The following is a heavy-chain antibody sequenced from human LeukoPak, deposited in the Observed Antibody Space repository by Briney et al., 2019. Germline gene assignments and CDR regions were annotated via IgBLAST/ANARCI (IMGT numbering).Heavy chain of an antibody. Sequence: PGGSLRLSCEASGLTFSNYGMSWVRQAPGKGLQWVSAITGDGTTTFYADSVKGRFTISRDNSKNMLYLQMSGLRAEDTAIYYCAKMQGYFDYWGQGTLVPVSS. CDR3: AKMQGYFDY. J-gene: IGHJ4*02. V-gene: IGHV3-23*01. CDR2: ITGDGTTT. CDR1: GLTFSNYG.